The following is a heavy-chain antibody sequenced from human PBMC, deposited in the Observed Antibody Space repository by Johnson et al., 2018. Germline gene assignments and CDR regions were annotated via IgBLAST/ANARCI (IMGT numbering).Heavy chain of an antibody. CDR1: GFTLSSYA. CDR2: LWYDGSNN. CDR3: RREVLHGMDV. V-gene: IGHV3-33*01. D-gene: IGHD2/OR15-2a*01. J-gene: IGHJ6*02. Sequence: VQLVESGGGVVQPGRSLRVSCAASGFTLSSYAMHWVRQAPGKGLEWVAVLWYDGSNNYYIDSVKGRFTISRDNSKNTLYLQMNSLRAGDTACYYCRREVLHGMDVWGQGTTVTVSS.